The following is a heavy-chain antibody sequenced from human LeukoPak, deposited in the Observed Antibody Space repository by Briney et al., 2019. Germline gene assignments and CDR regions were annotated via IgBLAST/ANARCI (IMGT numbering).Heavy chain of an antibody. CDR2: LYPDDSDT. CDR1: GYTFTNNW. V-gene: IGHV5-51*01. Sequence: GESLKISCKGSGYTFTNNWVGWVRQMPGKGLEWMGILYPDDSDTRYSPSFQGQVTISADKSISTAYLQWSSLKASDTAIYYCARVVVDTTMAPYYFDYWGQGTLVTVSS. J-gene: IGHJ4*02. CDR3: ARVVVDTTMAPYYFDY. D-gene: IGHD5-18*01.